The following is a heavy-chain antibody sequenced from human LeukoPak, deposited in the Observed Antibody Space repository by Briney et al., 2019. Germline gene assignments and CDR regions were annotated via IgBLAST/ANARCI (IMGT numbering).Heavy chain of an antibody. CDR1: GYTLTGYY. CDR2: INPNSGDT. CDR3: ARGIFEIAARRPKRVYYFDY. J-gene: IGHJ4*02. D-gene: IGHD6-6*01. Sequence: EASVKVSCKASGYTLTGYYTHWVRQTPGQGLEWMGWINPNSGDTNYAQKFQGRVTITRNTSIGTAYMELSSLRSEDTAVYYCARGIFEIAARRPKRVYYFDYWGQGTLVTVSS. V-gene: IGHV1-2*02.